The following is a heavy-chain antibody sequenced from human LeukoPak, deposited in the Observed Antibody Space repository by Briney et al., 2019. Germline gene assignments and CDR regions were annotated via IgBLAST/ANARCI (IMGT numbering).Heavy chain of an antibody. CDR2: INSDGSST. V-gene: IGHV3-74*01. D-gene: IGHD3-16*01. J-gene: IGHJ3*02. CDR1: GFTFSSYW. CDR3: AREVGGSAFDI. Sequence: GGSLRLSCAASGFTFSSYWMHWVRQAPGKGLVWVSRINSDGSSTSYADSVKGRFTISRDNAKNTLYLQMNSLRAEDTAVYYCAREVGGSAFDIWGQGTMVTVSS.